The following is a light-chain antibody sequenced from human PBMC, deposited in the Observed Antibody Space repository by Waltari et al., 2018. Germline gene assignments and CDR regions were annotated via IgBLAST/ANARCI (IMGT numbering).Light chain of an antibody. V-gene: IGLV2-14*03. CDR3: SSYTSSSTLV. J-gene: IGLJ6*01. CDR2: DVS. Sequence: QSALPQPASVSGSPGQSITISCTGTSSDVGGYTYVSWYQQHPGKAPKLMIYDVSNRPSGVSNRFSGSKSGNTASLTISGLQAEDEADYYCSSYTSSSTLVFGSGTKVTVL. CDR1: SSDVGGYTY.